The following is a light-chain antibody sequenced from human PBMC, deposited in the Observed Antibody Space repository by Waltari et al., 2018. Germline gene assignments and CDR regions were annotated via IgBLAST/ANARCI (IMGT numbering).Light chain of an antibody. Sequence: IQLTQSPSSLSASVGDRVPIPCRASQDITNYLNWYQQKPGKAPKLLIHDASKLESGVPSRFSGSQSGTYFTLTITSLQPEDIATYYCQRYDNLPMFAFGPGTKVDIK. CDR2: DAS. CDR1: QDITNY. V-gene: IGKV1-33*01. J-gene: IGKJ3*01. CDR3: QRYDNLPMFA.